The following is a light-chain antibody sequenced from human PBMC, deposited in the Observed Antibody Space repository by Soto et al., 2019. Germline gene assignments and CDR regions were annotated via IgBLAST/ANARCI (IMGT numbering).Light chain of an antibody. CDR3: PLYGTSPKP. Sequence: EIVLTQSPGTLSLSPGERATLSCRASQTVSSNYLAWYQQNPGQAPRLLIYAASTRATGIPDRFSGSGSGIDFTVSISRLEPEDFAVYYCPLYGTSPKPFGQGTKVEIK. CDR2: AAS. J-gene: IGKJ1*01. CDR1: QTVSSNY. V-gene: IGKV3-20*01.